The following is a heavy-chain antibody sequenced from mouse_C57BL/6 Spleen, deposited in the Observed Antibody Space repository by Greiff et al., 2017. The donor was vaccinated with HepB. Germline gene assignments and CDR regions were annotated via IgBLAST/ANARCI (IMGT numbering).Heavy chain of an antibody. CDR3: ARRHYGSSYGYAMDY. J-gene: IGHJ4*01. CDR1: GYSFTDYN. CDR2: INPNYGTT. D-gene: IGHD1-1*01. V-gene: IGHV1-39*01. Sequence: EVKLVESGPELVKPGASVKISCKASGYSFTDYNMNWVKQSNGKSLEWIGVINPNYGTTSYNQKFKGKATLTVDQSSSTAYMQLNSLTSEDSAVYYCARRHYGSSYGYAMDYWGQGTSVTVSS.